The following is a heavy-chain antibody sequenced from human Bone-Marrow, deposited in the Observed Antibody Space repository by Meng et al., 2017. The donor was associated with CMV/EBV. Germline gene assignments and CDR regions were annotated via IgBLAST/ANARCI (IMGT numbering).Heavy chain of an antibody. D-gene: IGHD3-3*01. CDR3: ASADRSFDFWSGYPRFDP. Sequence: ASVKVSCKASGYTFTRYDIIWVRQATGQGLEWMGRIDPNSGNTGYAQKFQGRVTMTRNTSKSTAYMELSILRSEDTAVYYCASADRSFDFWSGYPRFDPWGQGTRVTGSS. CDR2: IDPNSGNT. J-gene: IGHJ5*02. V-gene: IGHV1-8*01. CDR1: GYTFTRYD.